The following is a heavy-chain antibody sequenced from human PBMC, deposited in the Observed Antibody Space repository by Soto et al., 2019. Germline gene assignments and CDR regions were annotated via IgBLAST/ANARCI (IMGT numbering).Heavy chain of an antibody. D-gene: IGHD2-15*01. V-gene: IGHV3-30*18. CDR2: ISHDGSNK. CDR3: AKELGYCGETGCREQFDY. J-gene: IGHJ4*02. Sequence: QVQLVESGGGVVQPGRSLRLSCAASGFTFSTSGMHWVRQGPGKGLEWVAYISHDGSNKYYPDSVKGRFTISRDNSKNTLYLQANSLRAEDTAVYYCAKELGYCGETGCREQFDYWGQGTLVTVSS. CDR1: GFTFSTSG.